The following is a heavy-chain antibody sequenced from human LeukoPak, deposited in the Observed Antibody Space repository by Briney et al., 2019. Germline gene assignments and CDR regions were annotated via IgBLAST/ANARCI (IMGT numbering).Heavy chain of an antibody. V-gene: IGHV1-24*01. CDR2: FDPEDGET. D-gene: IGHD1-7*01. CDR1: GYTLSELS. J-gene: IGHJ4*02. CDR3: ATLSWNYHYFDY. Sequence: EASVKVSCKVSGYTLSELSMHWMRQAPGKGLEWMGGFDPEDGETIYAQKFQGGVTMTEDTSTDTDYMELSSLRSEDTAVYYCATLSWNYHYFDYWGQGTLVTVSS.